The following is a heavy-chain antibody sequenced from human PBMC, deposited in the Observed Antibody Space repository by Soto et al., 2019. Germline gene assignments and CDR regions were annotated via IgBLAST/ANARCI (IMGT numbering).Heavy chain of an antibody. J-gene: IGHJ2*01. CDR1: GFTFSSYA. CDR2: ISYDGSNK. D-gene: IGHD4-4*01. V-gene: IGHV3-30-3*01. Sequence: QVQLVESGGGVVQPGRSLRLSCAASGFTFSSYAMHWVRQAPGKGLEWVAVISYDGSNKYYADSVKGRFTISRDNSKKMLYLQMNSLRAEDTAVYYCARPLWRNDYNWGYFDLWGRGTLVTVSS. CDR3: ARPLWRNDYNWGYFDL.